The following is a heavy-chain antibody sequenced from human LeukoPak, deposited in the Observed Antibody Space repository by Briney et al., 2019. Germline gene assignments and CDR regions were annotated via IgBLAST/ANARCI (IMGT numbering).Heavy chain of an antibody. CDR3: ARGVGTRRHFDY. CDR1: GGSISSYY. CDR2: INHSGST. J-gene: IGHJ4*02. Sequence: SETLSLTCTVSGGSISSYYWSWICQPPGKGLEWIGEINHSGSTNYNPSLKSRVTISVDTSKNQFSLKLSSVTAADTAVYYCARGVGTRRHFDYWGQGTLVTVSS. D-gene: IGHD1-1*01. V-gene: IGHV4-34*01.